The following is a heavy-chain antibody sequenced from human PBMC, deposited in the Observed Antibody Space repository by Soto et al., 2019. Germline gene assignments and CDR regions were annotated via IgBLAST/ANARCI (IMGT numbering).Heavy chain of an antibody. CDR2: ILSDGIRK. D-gene: IGHD5-12*01. V-gene: IGHV3-30*03. CDR3: ARTSLSGTVATFDI. Sequence: QVQLVESGGGVVQPGRSLRLSCAASGFTFTTYAMHWLRQAPGKGLEWVAVILSDGIRKYQVDSVRGRFTISRDNSKNMVYLQTNSLRAEDTALYYCARTSLSGTVATFDIWGQGTMVTVSA. J-gene: IGHJ3*02. CDR1: GFTFTTYA.